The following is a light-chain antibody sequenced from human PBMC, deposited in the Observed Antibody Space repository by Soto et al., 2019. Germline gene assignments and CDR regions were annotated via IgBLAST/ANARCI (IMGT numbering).Light chain of an antibody. J-gene: IGLJ1*01. CDR1: SSNIGTNY. Sequence: QSVLTQSPSASGTPGQRVTISCSGSSSNIGTNYVYWYQQLPGTAPKLLIYRNNQRPSGVPDRFSGSKSGTSVSLAISGLRSEDVADYYCAAWDDSLGGLYVFGLGTKLT. CDR3: AAWDDSLGGLYV. V-gene: IGLV1-47*01. CDR2: RNN.